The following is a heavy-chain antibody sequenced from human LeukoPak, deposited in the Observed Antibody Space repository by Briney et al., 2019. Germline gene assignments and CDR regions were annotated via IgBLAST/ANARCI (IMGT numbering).Heavy chain of an antibody. CDR1: EFTFRRFA. V-gene: IGHV3-23*01. CDR2: ITKRGGRT. D-gene: IGHD3-10*01. J-gene: IGHJ4*02. Sequence: GGSLRLSCTASEFTFRRFAMSCVPQPPGKGLEWVSTITKRGGRTNYADSVKGRSTISRDNVKNTLYLEKNSLRAENTPVYYCVKGGLRSGYFDYWGQGTLVTVSS. CDR3: VKGGLRSGYFDY.